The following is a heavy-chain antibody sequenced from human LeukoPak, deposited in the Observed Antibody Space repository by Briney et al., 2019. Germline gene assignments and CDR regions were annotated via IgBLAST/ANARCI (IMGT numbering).Heavy chain of an antibody. Sequence: QPGGSLRLSCAASGFTFSSYAMSWVRQAPGKGLEWVSAISGSGGSTYYADSVKGRFTISRDNSKNTLYLQMNSLRAEDTAVYYRAKDTYYYGSGTDYWGQGTLVTVSS. V-gene: IGHV3-23*01. CDR2: ISGSGGST. CDR3: AKDTYYYGSGTDY. J-gene: IGHJ4*02. CDR1: GFTFSSYA. D-gene: IGHD3-10*01.